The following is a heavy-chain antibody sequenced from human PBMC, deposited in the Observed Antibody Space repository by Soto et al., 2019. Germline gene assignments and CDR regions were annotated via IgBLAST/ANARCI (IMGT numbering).Heavy chain of an antibody. CDR3: ASDYSCYDPYYYYGMDV. D-gene: IGHD5-12*01. J-gene: IGHJ6*02. CDR2: IIPIFGTA. Sequence: QVQLVQSGAEVKKPGSSVKVSCKASGGTFSSYAISWVRQAPGQGLEWMGGIIPIFGTANYAQKFQGRVTITADESTSTAYRELSSLRSEDTAVYYCASDYSCYDPYYYYGMDVWGQGTTVTVSS. V-gene: IGHV1-69*12. CDR1: GGTFSSYA.